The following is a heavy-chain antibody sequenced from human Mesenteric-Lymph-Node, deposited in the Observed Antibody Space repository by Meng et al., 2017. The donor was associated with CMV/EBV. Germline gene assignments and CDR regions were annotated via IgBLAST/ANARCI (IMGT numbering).Heavy chain of an antibody. CDR1: GFTFSSYT. J-gene: IGHJ3*02. V-gene: IGHV3-21*01. D-gene: IGHD7-27*01. Sequence: GESLKISCAASGFTFSSYTMNWVRQAPGKGLEWVSTISQDGSEKYYVDSVKGRFTISRDNAKNSLYLQMNSLRAEDTAVYYCARENWGGDFDNWGQGTMVTVSS. CDR3: ARENWGGDFDN. CDR2: ISQDGSEK.